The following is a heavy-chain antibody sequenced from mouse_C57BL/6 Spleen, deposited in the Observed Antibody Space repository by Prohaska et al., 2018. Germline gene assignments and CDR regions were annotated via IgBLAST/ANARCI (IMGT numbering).Heavy chain of an antibody. CDR2: IRLKSDNYAT. CDR3: TAPAGSSDY. J-gene: IGHJ2*01. Sequence: EVKLEESGGGLVQPGGSMKLSCVASGFTFSNYWMNWVRQSPEKGLEWVAQIRLKSDNYATHYAESVKGRFTISRDDSKSSVYLQMNYLRAEDTGIYYCTAPAGSSDYWGQGTTLTVSS. CDR1: GFTFSNYW. D-gene: IGHD1-3*01. V-gene: IGHV6-3*01.